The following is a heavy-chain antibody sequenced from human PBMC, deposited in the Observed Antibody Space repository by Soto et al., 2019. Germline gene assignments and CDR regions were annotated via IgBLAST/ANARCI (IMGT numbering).Heavy chain of an antibody. CDR3: AIDFGGWYHWFDP. CDR2: INAGNGNT. D-gene: IGHD3-3*01. V-gene: IGHV1-3*01. CDR1: GYTFTSYA. J-gene: IGHJ5*02. Sequence: GASVKVSCKASGYTFTSYAMHWVRQAPGQRLEWMGWINAGNGNTKYSQKFQGRVTITRDTSASTAYMELSSLRSEDTAVYYCAIDFGGWYHWFDPWGQGTLVTVSS.